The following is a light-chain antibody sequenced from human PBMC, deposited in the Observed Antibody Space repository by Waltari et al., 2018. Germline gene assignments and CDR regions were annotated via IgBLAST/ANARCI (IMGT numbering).Light chain of an antibody. CDR3: CSYTASDTWV. Sequence: QSALTQPASVSASRGQSITISCTGTSSYAGCYNHVPWYQQHPGNAPIFIIYDVTKRPSGVSNRFSGSKSGNTASLTISGLQADDEADYYCCSYTASDTWVFGGGTKLTVL. CDR2: DVT. J-gene: IGLJ3*02. V-gene: IGLV2-14*01. CDR1: SSYAGCYNH.